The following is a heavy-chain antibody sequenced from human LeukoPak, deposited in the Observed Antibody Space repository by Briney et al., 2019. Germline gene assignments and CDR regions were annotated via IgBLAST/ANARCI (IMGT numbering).Heavy chain of an antibody. J-gene: IGHJ4*02. CDR3: ARARYSDF. CDR1: GFTFSNYW. CDR2: IKEDGSEK. Sequence: GGSLRLSCVASGFTFSNYWMTWVRQAPGKGLEWVANIKEDGSEKNYADSVKGRFTISRDNAKNSLYLQMNSLRGEDTAVYYCARARYSDFWGQGTLVTVSA. V-gene: IGHV3-7*01.